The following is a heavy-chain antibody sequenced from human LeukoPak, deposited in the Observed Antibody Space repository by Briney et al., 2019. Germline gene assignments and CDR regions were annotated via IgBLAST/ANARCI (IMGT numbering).Heavy chain of an antibody. CDR3: ARTKHPGIAAAAFDY. Sequence: SETLSLTCTVSGGSISSYYWSWIRQPPGKGLEWIGEINHSGSTNYNPSLKSRVTISVDTSKNQFSLKLSSVTAADTAVYYCARTKHPGIAAAAFDYWGQGTLVTVSS. D-gene: IGHD6-13*01. J-gene: IGHJ4*02. CDR2: INHSGST. V-gene: IGHV4-34*01. CDR1: GGSISSYY.